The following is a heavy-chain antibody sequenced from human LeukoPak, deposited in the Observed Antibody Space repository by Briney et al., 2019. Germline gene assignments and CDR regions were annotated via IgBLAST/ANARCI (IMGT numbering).Heavy chain of an antibody. Sequence: GGSLRLSCAASGFTVSSNYMSWVRQAPGKGLEWVSVTYSGGRTYYADSVKGRFTLSRDNSKNTLYLQMNSLRAEDTAVYYCARVYYGSGSLHYYYYYMDVWGKGTTVTISS. D-gene: IGHD3-10*01. CDR3: ARVYYGSGSLHYYYYYMDV. CDR1: GFTVSSNY. J-gene: IGHJ6*03. V-gene: IGHV3-53*01. CDR2: TYSGGRT.